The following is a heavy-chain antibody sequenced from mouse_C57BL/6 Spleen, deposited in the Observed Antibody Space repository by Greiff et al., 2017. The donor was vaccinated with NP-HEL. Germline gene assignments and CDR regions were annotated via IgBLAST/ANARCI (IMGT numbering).Heavy chain of an antibody. CDR3: ARDYGSSYYFDY. J-gene: IGHJ2*01. Sequence: EVQLVESGGGLVKPGGSLKLSCAASGFTFSSYAMSWVRQTPEKRLEWVATISDGGSYTYYTDNVKGRFTISRDNAKNNLYLQMSHLKSEDTAMYYCARDYGSSYYFDYWGQGTTLTVSS. CDR2: ISDGGSYT. V-gene: IGHV5-4*01. D-gene: IGHD1-1*01. CDR1: GFTFSSYA.